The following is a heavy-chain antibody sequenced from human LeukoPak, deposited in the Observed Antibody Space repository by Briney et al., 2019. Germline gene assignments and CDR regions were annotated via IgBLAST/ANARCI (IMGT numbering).Heavy chain of an antibody. CDR1: GYTFTGYY. V-gene: IGHV1-2*02. D-gene: IGHD2-8*01. Sequence: EASVKVSCKASGYTFTGYYMHWVRQAPGQGLEWMGWINPNSGGTNYAQKFQGRVTMTRDTSISTAYMELSRLRSDDTAVYYCARDQGDIVLMVYDEGANWFDPWGQGTLVTVSS. CDR2: INPNSGGT. J-gene: IGHJ5*02. CDR3: ARDQGDIVLMVYDEGANWFDP.